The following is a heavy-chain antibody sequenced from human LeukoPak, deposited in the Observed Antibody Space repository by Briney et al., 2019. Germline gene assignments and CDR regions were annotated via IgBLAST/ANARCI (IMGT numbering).Heavy chain of an antibody. CDR1: GFTFSWYW. CDR2: INSDGTST. CDR3: ARDVK. Sequence: PGGSLRLSCAASGFTFSWYWMDWVRQAPGKGLVWVSRINSDGTSTSYADSVKGRFTISRDNAKKLLYLQMNSLRAEDTAIYYCARDVKWGQGTLVTISS. J-gene: IGHJ4*02. V-gene: IGHV3-74*01. D-gene: IGHD2/OR15-2a*01.